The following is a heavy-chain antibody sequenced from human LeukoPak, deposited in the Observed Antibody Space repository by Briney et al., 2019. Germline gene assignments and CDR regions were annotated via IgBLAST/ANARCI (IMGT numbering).Heavy chain of an antibody. CDR2: INHSGST. D-gene: IGHD1-1*01. CDR3: ASAGTTGTTDPFDY. V-gene: IGHV4-34*01. CDR1: GGSFSGYY. J-gene: IGHJ4*02. Sequence: SETLSLTCAVYGGSFSGYYWSWIRQPPGKGLEWVGEINHSGSTNYNPSLKSRVTISVDTSKNQFSLKLSSVTAADTAVYYCASAGTTGTTDPFDYWGQGTLVTVSS.